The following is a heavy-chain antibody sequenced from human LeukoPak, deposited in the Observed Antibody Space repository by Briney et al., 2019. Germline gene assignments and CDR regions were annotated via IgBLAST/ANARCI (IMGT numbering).Heavy chain of an antibody. V-gene: IGHV3-23*01. CDR2: ISGSGGST. CDR1: GFTFSSYA. J-gene: IGHJ4*02. D-gene: IGHD1-26*01. Sequence: GGSLRLSCAASGFTFSSYAMSWVRQAPGKGLEWVSAISGSGGSTYYADSVKGRFTISRDNSKSTLYLQMNSLRAEDTAVYYCAKGVASGSYYSSFDYWGQGTLVTVSS. CDR3: AKGVASGSYYSSFDY.